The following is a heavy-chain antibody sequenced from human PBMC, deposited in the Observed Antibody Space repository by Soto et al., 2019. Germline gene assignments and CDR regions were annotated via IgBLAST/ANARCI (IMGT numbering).Heavy chain of an antibody. D-gene: IGHD2-15*01. V-gene: IGHV3-23*01. CDR1: GFTFSSYA. J-gene: IGHJ5*02. CDR3: AKDLRIVVVAPTLNWFDP. CDR2: ISGSGGST. Sequence: EVQLLESGGGLVQPGGSLRLSCAASGFTFSSYAMSWVRQAPGKGLEWVSAISGSGGSTYYADSVKGRFTISRDNSKNTLYLQMNSLRAEDTAVYYCAKDLRIVVVAPTLNWFDPWGQGTLVTVSS.